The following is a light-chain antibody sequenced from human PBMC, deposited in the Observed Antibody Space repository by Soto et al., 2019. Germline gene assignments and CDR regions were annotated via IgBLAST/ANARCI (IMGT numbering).Light chain of an antibody. Sequence: QSVLTQPPSVSGAPGQRVTISCTGSSSNIGAGYDVHWYQQLPGTAPKLLIYGNSNRPSGVPDRFSGSKSGTSASLAITGLQAEDEADYSCQSSDSSLNVFGTGTKVTVL. CDR3: QSSDSSLNV. CDR1: SSNIGAGYD. CDR2: GNS. V-gene: IGLV1-40*01. J-gene: IGLJ1*01.